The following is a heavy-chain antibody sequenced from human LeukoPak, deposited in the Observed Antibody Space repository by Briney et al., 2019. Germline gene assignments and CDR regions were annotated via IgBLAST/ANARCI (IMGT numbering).Heavy chain of an antibody. D-gene: IGHD3-22*01. CDR2: IYYSGST. J-gene: IGHJ4*02. CDR3: ARNWMGSGYSWYFDY. V-gene: IGHV4-39*01. CDR1: GGSISSSSYY. Sequence: KPSETLSLTCTVSGGSISSSSYYWGWIRQPPGKGLEWIGSIYYSGSTYYNPSLKSRVTISVDTSKNQFSLKLSSVTAADTAVYYCARNWMGSGYSWYFDYWGQGTLVTVSS.